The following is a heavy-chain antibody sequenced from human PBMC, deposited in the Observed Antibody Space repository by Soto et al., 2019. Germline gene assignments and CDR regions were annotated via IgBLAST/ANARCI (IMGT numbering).Heavy chain of an antibody. D-gene: IGHD6-19*01. V-gene: IGHV1-69*06. CDR2: IIPIFGTA. CDR1: GGTFSSYA. J-gene: IGHJ4*02. CDR3: ARGISDSSGLPYYFDY. Sequence: QVQLVQSGAEVKKPGSSVKVSCKASGGTFSSYAISWVRQAPGQGLEWMGGIIPIFGTANYAQKFQGRVTIPADKSTSTAYMELSSLRSEDTAVYYCARGISDSSGLPYYFDYWGQGTLVTVSS.